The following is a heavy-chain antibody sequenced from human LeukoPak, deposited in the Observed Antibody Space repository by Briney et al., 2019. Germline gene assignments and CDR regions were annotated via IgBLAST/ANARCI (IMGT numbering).Heavy chain of an antibody. D-gene: IGHD2-21*02. Sequence: GGSLRLSCASSGFTFSSYGMSWVRQAPGKGLEWVSSIGGSGVTTYYADSVKGRFTISRDNSKSTLYLQLNSLRAEDTAVYYCAKLGNDDSSWGQGTLVTVSS. V-gene: IGHV3-23*01. CDR3: AKLGNDDSS. J-gene: IGHJ4*02. CDR2: IGGSGVTT. CDR1: GFTFSSYG.